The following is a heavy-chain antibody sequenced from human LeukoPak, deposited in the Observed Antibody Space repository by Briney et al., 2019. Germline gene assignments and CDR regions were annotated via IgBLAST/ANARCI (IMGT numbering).Heavy chain of an antibody. CDR1: GFSFSSSA. CDR3: VRDLSGHYSFDH. D-gene: IGHD4-17*01. Sequence: GGSLRLSCSASGFSFSSSAMHWVRQAPGKGLEYVSAISRDGAGTYYADSVKDRVTISRDNSKNTLYLQMSSLTPEDTALYYCVRDLSGHYSFDHWGQGALVTVSS. J-gene: IGHJ4*02. V-gene: IGHV3-64D*06. CDR2: ISRDGAGT.